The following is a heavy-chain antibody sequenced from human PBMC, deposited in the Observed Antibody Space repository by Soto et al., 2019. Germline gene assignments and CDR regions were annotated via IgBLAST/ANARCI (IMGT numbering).Heavy chain of an antibody. V-gene: IGHV3-11*05. CDR3: ARPTRVPGD. CDR1: GFTFKDYY. J-gene: IGHJ4*02. Sequence: QVQLVESGGGLVKPGGSLRLSCAASGFTFKDYYMTWFRQAPGKGLEFVSYISGSGSDPTYADSVKGRFTISRDTAKNALYLQMNNLRAEDTAVYYCARPTRVPGDWGQGTRVTVSS. CDR2: ISGSGSDP.